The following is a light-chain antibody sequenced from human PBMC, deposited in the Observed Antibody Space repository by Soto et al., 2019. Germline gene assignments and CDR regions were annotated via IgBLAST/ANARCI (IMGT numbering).Light chain of an antibody. CDR2: GNN. J-gene: IGLJ1*01. V-gene: IGLV1-40*01. Sequence: QSVLTQPPPVSGAPGQRGTIPCTGSSSNFGTGFDVHWYQQLPGTAPRLLLYGNNNRPSGVPDRFSGSKSATSASLAITGLQAEDEADYYCQSYDNSLSGYVFGTGTKVTVL. CDR3: QSYDNSLSGYV. CDR1: SSNFGTGFD.